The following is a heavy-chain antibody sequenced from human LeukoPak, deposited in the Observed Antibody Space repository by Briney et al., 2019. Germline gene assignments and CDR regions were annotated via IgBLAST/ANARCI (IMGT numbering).Heavy chain of an antibody. CDR1: GFTFSSYA. V-gene: IGHV3-23*01. D-gene: IGHD6-13*01. Sequence: PGGSLRLSCAASGFTFSSYAMSWVRQAPGKGLEWVSAISGSGGSTYSADSVKGRFTISRDNSKNTLYLQMNSLRAEETAVYYCAIETPYSISWPDYYYYCMYVWRQGTAVTVSS. CDR3: AIETPYSISWPDYYYYCMYV. CDR2: ISGSGGST. J-gene: IGHJ6*02.